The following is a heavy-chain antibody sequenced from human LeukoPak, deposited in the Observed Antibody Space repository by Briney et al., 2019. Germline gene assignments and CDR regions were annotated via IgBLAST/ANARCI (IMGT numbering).Heavy chain of an antibody. J-gene: IGHJ5*02. CDR1: GFTFSNYA. V-gene: IGHV3-23*01. CDR3: AKDPYSSSWYNWFDP. D-gene: IGHD6-13*01. Sequence: GGSLRLSCAASGFTFSNYAMSWVRQAPGKGLEWVSAISGSGGSTYYADSVKGRFTISRDNSKNTLYLQMNSLRAEDTAVYYCAKDPYSSSWYNWFDPWGQGTLVTVSS. CDR2: ISGSGGST.